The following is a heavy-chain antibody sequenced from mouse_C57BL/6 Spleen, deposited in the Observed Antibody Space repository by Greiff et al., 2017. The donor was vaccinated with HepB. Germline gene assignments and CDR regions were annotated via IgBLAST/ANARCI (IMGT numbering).Heavy chain of an antibody. V-gene: IGHV2-9-1*01. J-gene: IGHJ1*03. Sequence: VQLQQSGPGLVAPSQRLSITCTVSGFSLTSYAISWVRQPPGKGLEWLGVIWTGGGTNYNSALKSRLSISKDNSKSQVFLKMNSLQTDDTARYYCAREDDGYHWYFDVWGTGTTVTVSS. CDR3: AREDDGYHWYFDV. CDR2: IWTGGGT. CDR1: GFSLTSYA. D-gene: IGHD2-3*01.